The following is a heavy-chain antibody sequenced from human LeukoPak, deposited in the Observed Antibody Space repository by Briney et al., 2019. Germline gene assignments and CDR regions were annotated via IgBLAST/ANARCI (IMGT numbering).Heavy chain of an antibody. Sequence: SETLSSTCTVSGVSSNDNYWSWIRHPPGKELEWIGNINYRGSTYYKPSLKSRATFAVDTSKNQFSVKLSPVTDATTVVYYCARRGDYGYLRYFDYWGQGTLVTVSS. V-gene: IGHV4-59*01. CDR3: ARRGDYGYLRYFDY. D-gene: IGHD4-17*01. J-gene: IGHJ4*02. CDR2: INYRGST. CDR1: GVSSNDNY.